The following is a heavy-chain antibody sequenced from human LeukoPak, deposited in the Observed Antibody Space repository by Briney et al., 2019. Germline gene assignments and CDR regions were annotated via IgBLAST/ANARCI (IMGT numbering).Heavy chain of an antibody. D-gene: IGHD6-19*01. CDR3: ARAGAVAGTQYGTDAFDI. J-gene: IGHJ3*02. CDR2: IYHSGST. V-gene: IGHV4-4*02. CDR1: GGSISSSNW. Sequence: SETLSLTCAVSGGSISSSNWWSWVSQPPGKGLEWIGEIYHSGSTNYNPSLKSRVTISVDKSKNQFSLKLSSVTAADTAVYYCARAGAVAGTQYGTDAFDIWGQGTMVTVSS.